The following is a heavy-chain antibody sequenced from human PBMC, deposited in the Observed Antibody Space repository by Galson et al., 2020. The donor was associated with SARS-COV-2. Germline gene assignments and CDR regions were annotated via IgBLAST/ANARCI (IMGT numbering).Heavy chain of an antibody. CDR3: ARDGYNYGYLSDHYFDY. CDR2: IAYSSKTMSSTTI. D-gene: IGHD5-18*01. CDR1: GFTFSRFG. J-gene: IGHJ4*02. V-gene: IGHV3-48*02. Sequence: GESLKISCAASGFTFSRFGMHWVRQAPGKGLEWVSYIAYSSKTMSSTTIYYADSVEGRFTISRDNAKNSLYLQMNSLRDEDTAVYYCARDGYNYGYLSDHYFDYWGQGTLVTVSS.